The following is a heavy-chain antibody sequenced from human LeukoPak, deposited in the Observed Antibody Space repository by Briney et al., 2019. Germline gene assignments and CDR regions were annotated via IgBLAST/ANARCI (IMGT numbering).Heavy chain of an antibody. Sequence: GGSLRLSCAASGFTFSNAWMSWVRQAPGKGLEWVGRIKSKTDGGTTDYAAPVKGRFTISRDDSKNTLYLQMNSLKTEDTAVYYCTTEAVSCSGGSCYSGVFNWFDPWGQGTLVAVSS. CDR2: IKSKTDGGTT. CDR3: TTEAVSCSGGSCYSGVFNWFDP. J-gene: IGHJ5*02. V-gene: IGHV3-15*01. D-gene: IGHD2-15*01. CDR1: GFTFSNAW.